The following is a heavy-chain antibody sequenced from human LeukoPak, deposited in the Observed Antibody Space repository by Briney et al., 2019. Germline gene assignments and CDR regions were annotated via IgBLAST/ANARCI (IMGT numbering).Heavy chain of an antibody. J-gene: IGHJ4*02. CDR2: INEDGTEK. V-gene: IGHV3-7*03. CDR1: GFTFTKYW. Sequence: GGSLRLSCAASGFTFTKYWLTWVRQAPGKGLEWVANINEDGTEKHYVDSVKGRFTISRDNAKNSLYLQMNSLRAEDTAMYYCAKDHSRFTYWGRGTLVTVSS. CDR3: AKDHSRFTY. D-gene: IGHD2-15*01.